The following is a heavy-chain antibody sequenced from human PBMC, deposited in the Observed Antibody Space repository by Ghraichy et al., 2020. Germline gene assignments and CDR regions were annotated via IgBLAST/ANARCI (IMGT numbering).Heavy chain of an antibody. J-gene: IGHJ4*02. Sequence: SETLSLTCTISGGSISRYYWSWIRQPPGKGLEWIGYIYYSGTTNYNPSLMNRVTISIATSKNQFSLKLSSVTAADTAVYYCARVDGPYSSSWLVQGFDYWGPGKLVTVSS. CDR3: ARVDGPYSSSWLVQGFDY. CDR1: GGSISRYY. V-gene: IGHV4-59*01. CDR2: IYYSGTT. D-gene: IGHD6-13*01.